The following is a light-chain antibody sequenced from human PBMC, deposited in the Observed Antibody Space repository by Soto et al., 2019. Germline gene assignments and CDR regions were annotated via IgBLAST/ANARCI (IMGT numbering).Light chain of an antibody. CDR1: SSDVGEYKY. V-gene: IGLV2-14*03. CDR2: DVN. J-gene: IGLJ1*01. CDR3: SAYTTSIALYV. Sequence: QSVLTQPASVSGSPGQSITISCTETSSDVGEYKYVSWYQQHPGTAPKLIIYDVNYRPSGVSNRFSGPKSGSTASLTISGLQAEDEADYYCSAYTTSIALYVFGAGTKVTV.